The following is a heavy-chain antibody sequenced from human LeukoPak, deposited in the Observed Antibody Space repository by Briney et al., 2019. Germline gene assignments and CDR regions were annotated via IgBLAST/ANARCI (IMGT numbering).Heavy chain of an antibody. V-gene: IGHV1-18*01. CDR2: ISGYNGNT. Sequence: GSVKVSCKASGYTFTSYDINWVRQAPGQGLEWMGWISGYNGNTNSAQKVQDRVTLTTDTSTSTAYMELRSLRSDDTAVYYCARLVGGTGSTRYYFDYWDQGTLVTVSS. CDR3: ARLVGGTGSTRYYFDY. D-gene: IGHD1-26*01. J-gene: IGHJ4*02. CDR1: GYTFTSYD.